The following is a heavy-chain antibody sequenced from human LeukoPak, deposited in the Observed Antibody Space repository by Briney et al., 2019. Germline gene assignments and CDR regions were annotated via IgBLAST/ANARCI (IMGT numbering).Heavy chain of an antibody. CDR2: FGTTDDT. J-gene: IGHJ5*02. CDR3: ARELRYNWFDP. Sequence: GGSLRLSCTASGFTFSSYDMHWVRQATGKGLEWVSTFGTTDDTYYPGSVKGRFTISRENAKNSLYLQMNSLRAGDTAVYYCARELRYNWFDPWGQGTLVTVSS. V-gene: IGHV3-13*01. CDR1: GFTFSSYD.